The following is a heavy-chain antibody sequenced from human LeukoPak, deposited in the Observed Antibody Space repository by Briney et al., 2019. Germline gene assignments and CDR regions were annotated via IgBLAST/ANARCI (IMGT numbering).Heavy chain of an antibody. D-gene: IGHD2-21*01. V-gene: IGHV3-23*01. CDR1: GFTLSSYG. Sequence: GGSLRLSCAASGFTLSSYGMSWVRQAPGKGLKWVSAIIGSGGSTYYADSVKGLFTISRDNAKNTLYLQMNSLRAEDTAVYYCARDGVEFYNWFDPWGQGTLVTVSS. J-gene: IGHJ5*02. CDR2: IIGSGGST. CDR3: ARDGVEFYNWFDP.